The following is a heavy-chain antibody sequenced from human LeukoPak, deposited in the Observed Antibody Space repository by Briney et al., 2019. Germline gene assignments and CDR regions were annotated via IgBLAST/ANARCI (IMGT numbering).Heavy chain of an antibody. CDR3: ARHEYSGSYYGLSWFDP. Sequence: PSETLSLTCTVSGGSISSSGYYWGWIRQPPGKGLEWIASIYYSGSTYYYPSLKSRVTISVETSKNQLSLKLSSLTAADTAVYYCARHEYSGSYYGLSWFDPWGQGTLVTVSS. D-gene: IGHD1-26*01. CDR1: GGSISSSGYY. V-gene: IGHV4-39*01. J-gene: IGHJ5*02. CDR2: IYYSGST.